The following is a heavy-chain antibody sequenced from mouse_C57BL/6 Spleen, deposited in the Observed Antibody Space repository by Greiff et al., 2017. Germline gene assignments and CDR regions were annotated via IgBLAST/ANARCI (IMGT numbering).Heavy chain of an antibody. CDR1: GYTFTDYY. V-gene: IGHV1-19*01. CDR3: ARWLLGGFDY. CDR2: INPYNGGT. J-gene: IGHJ2*01. Sequence: EVQLQQSGPVLVKPGASVKMSCKASGYTFTDYYMNWVKQSHGKSLEWIGVINPYNGGTSYNQTFKGKATLTVDKSSRTAYMELNRLTSEDSAVYYCARWLLGGFDYWGQGTTLTVSS. D-gene: IGHD2-3*01.